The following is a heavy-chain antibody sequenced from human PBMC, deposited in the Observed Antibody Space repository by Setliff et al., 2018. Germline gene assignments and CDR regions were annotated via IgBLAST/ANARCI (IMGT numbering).Heavy chain of an antibody. V-gene: IGHV4-38-2*02. CDR3: ARLIYGDYEDY. Sequence: SETLSLTCTVSGYSISSGYYWGWIRQPPGKGLEWIGSIYHSGSTYYNPSLKSRVTISVDTSKNQFSLKLSSVTAADTAVYYCARLIYGDYEDYWGQGTRGTVS. CDR2: IYHSGST. J-gene: IGHJ4*02. D-gene: IGHD4-17*01. CDR1: GYSISSGYY.